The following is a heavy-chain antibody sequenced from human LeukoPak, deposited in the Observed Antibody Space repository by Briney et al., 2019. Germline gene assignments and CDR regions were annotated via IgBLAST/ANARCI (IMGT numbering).Heavy chain of an antibody. CDR2: ISGSGGTT. D-gene: IGHD4/OR15-4a*01. CDR1: GFTFSSYT. CDR3: AKGNVYGGNGMDV. V-gene: IGHV3-23*01. Sequence: GGSLRLSCAASGFTFSSYTMNWVRQAPGKGLEWVSTISGSGGTTYYADSVKGRFTISRDNSKSTLYLQMNSLRAEDTAVYYCAKGNVYGGNGMDVWGQGTTVTVSS. J-gene: IGHJ6*02.